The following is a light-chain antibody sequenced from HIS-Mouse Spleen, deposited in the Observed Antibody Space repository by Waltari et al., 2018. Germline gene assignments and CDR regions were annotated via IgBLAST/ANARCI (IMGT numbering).Light chain of an antibody. CDR2: EDS. Sequence: SYELPQPPSVSVSPGQTASITCSGDALPKKYSYWYQQKSGQAPALVIYEDSKRPSGIPERFSGSSSGTMATLTISGAQVEDEADYYCYSTDSSGNHRVFGGGTKLTVL. CDR1: ALPKKY. CDR3: YSTDSSGNHRV. V-gene: IGLV3-10*01. J-gene: IGLJ2*01.